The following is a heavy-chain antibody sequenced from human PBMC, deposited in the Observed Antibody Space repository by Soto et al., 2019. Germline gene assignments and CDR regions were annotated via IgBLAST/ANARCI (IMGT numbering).Heavy chain of an antibody. CDR1: GGSISSYY. D-gene: IGHD6-13*01. CDR2: IYYSGST. CDR3: ARGRYSSSRTDWFDP. Sequence: SETLSLTCTVSGGSISSYYWSWIRQPPGKGLEWIGYIYYSGSTNYNPSLKSRVTISVDTSKNQFSLKLSSVTAADTAVYYCARGRYSSSRTDWFDPWGQGTLVTVSS. J-gene: IGHJ5*02. V-gene: IGHV4-59*01.